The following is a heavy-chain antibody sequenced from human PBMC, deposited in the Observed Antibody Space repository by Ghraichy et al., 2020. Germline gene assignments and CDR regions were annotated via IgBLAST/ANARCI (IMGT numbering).Heavy chain of an antibody. CDR1: GDSVSSNSAA. CDR3: ARGGAGATVGDFDY. Sequence: SETLFLTCAISGDSVSSNSAAWNWIRQSPSRGLEWLGRTYYRSKWYNDYAVSVKSRITIDPDTSKNQFSLQLNSVTPEDTAVYYCARGGAGATVGDFDYWGRGTVVVVSS. V-gene: IGHV6-1*01. CDR2: TYYRSKWYN. J-gene: IGHJ4*02. D-gene: IGHD1-26*01.